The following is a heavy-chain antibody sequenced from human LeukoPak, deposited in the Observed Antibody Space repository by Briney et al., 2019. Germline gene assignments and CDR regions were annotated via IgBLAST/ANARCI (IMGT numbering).Heavy chain of an antibody. CDR2: ISTSGDSI. D-gene: IGHD2-8*01. CDR1: GFAFSSQN. V-gene: IGHV3-21*06. CDR3: VKNGWFDF. J-gene: IGHJ5*01. Sequence: VGSLRLSCATSGFAFSSQNMNWARQAPGKGLEWVSWISTSGDSIKSADSVAGRFTISRDNAKNSLYLQMNSLRVEDTAVYYCVKNGWFDFWGQGILVTVSS.